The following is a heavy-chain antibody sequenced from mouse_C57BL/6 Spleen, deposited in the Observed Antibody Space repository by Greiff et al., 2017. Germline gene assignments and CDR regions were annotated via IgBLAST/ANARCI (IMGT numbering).Heavy chain of an antibody. J-gene: IGHJ1*03. V-gene: IGHV1-26*01. CDR2: INPNNGGT. Sequence: EVQLQQSGPELVKPGASVKISCKASGYTFTDYYMNWVKQSHGKSLEWIGDINPNNGGTSYNQKFKGKATLTVDKSSSTAYMELRSVTSEDSAVYYCARGDGNYWYFDVWGTGTTVTVSS. CDR3: ARGDGNYWYFDV. D-gene: IGHD2-1*01. CDR1: GYTFTDYY.